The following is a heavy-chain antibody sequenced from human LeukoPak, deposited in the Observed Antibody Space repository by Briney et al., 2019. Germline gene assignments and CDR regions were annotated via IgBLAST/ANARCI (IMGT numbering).Heavy chain of an antibody. D-gene: IGHD2-21*02. CDR1: GFTFSSYG. V-gene: IGHV3-23*01. J-gene: IGHJ5*02. CDR3: ARQNTVVTAISNWFDP. Sequence: PGGSLRLSCAASGFTFSSYGMSWVRQAPGKGLEWVSAISGSGGSTSYAQKFQGRVTMTRDTSTSTVYMELSSLRSEDTAVYYCARQNTVVTAISNWFDPWGQGTLVTVSS. CDR2: ISGSGGST.